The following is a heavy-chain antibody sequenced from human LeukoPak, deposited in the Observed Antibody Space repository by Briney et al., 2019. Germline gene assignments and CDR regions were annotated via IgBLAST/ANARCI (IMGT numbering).Heavy chain of an antibody. J-gene: IGHJ6*02. Sequence: PGGSLRLSCTASGFTLSSYWMHWVRQAPGKGLEWVSYISYSSSLTDYADSVKGRFTISRDNAKNSLSLQLNSLRDEDTAVYFCAKVIRGGYGMDVWGQGTTVTVSS. V-gene: IGHV3-48*02. CDR3: AKVIRGGYGMDV. D-gene: IGHD3-10*01. CDR2: ISYSSSLT. CDR1: GFTLSSYW.